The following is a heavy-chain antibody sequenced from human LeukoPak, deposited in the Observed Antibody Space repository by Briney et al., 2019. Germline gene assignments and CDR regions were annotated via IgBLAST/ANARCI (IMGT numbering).Heavy chain of an antibody. D-gene: IGHD3-22*01. CDR1: GFTFDDYA. Sequence: GGSLRLSCAPSGFTFDDYAMHCVRQAPEKGLEWVSGICWNSGSIGYADSVKGRFTISRDNAKNSLYLQLNSLRAEDTALYYCAKDRTYYYDSSGYVSGAFDIWGQGTMVTVSS. J-gene: IGHJ3*02. CDR3: AKDRTYYYDSSGYVSGAFDI. CDR2: ICWNSGSI. V-gene: IGHV3-9*01.